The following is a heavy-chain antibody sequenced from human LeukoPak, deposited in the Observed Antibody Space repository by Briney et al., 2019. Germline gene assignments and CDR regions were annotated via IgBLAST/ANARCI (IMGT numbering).Heavy chain of an antibody. V-gene: IGHV1-69*05. Sequence: GASVKVSCKASGGTFSSYAISWVRQAPGQGLEWMGGIIPIFGTANYAQKFQGRVTITTDESTSTAYMELSSLRSEDTAVYYCAREGYCTNGVCPSYFQHWGQGTLVTVSS. D-gene: IGHD2-8*01. CDR1: GGTFSSYA. CDR2: IIPIFGTA. CDR3: AREGYCTNGVCPSYFQH. J-gene: IGHJ1*01.